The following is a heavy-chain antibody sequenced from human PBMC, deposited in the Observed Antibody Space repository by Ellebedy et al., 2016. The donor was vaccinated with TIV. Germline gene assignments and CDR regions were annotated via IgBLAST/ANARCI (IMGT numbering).Heavy chain of an antibody. Sequence: PGGSLRLSCKVSGYSFTSYWIGWVLQMPGKGLEGMGVIYPGDSDTRYSPSFQGKVTISADKSISTAYLQWSSLKASDTAMYYCARPITMVRGVIRETYAFDIWGQGTMVTVSS. CDR3: ARPITMVRGVIRETYAFDI. CDR1: GYSFTSYW. D-gene: IGHD3-10*01. CDR2: IYPGDSDT. J-gene: IGHJ3*02. V-gene: IGHV5-51*01.